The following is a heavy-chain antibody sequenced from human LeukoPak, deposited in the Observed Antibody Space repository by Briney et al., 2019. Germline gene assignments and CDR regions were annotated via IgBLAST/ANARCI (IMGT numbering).Heavy chain of an antibody. D-gene: IGHD5-18*01. CDR1: GFTFGSHA. Sequence: GGSLRLSCEASGFTFGSHAMYWVRQAPGKGLEWVAGIFGSGSSPHYADPVKGRFTISRDNSRNTVYLQINSLRAEDAAVYYCGKTTVGYSSGQKPAWPVDYWGQGTLVTVSS. J-gene: IGHJ4*02. CDR2: IFGSGSSP. V-gene: IGHV3-23*01. CDR3: GKTTVGYSSGQKPAWPVDY.